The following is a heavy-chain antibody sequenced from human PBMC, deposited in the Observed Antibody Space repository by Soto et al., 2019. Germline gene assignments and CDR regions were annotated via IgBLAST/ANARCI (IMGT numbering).Heavy chain of an antibody. CDR3: AKEYDSSGYYSDY. D-gene: IGHD3-22*01. J-gene: IGHJ4*02. CDR1: GFTFSSYA. CDR2: ISGSGGGT. V-gene: IGHV3-23*01. Sequence: GGSLRLSCAASGFTFSSYAMSWVRQAPGKGLEWVSIISGSGGGTYYADSVKGRFTISRDNSKSTLYLQMNSLRAEDTAVYYCAKEYDSSGYYSDYWGQGTLVTVSS.